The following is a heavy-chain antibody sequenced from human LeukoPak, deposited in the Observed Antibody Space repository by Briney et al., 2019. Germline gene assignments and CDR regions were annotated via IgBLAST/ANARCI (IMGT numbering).Heavy chain of an antibody. V-gene: IGHV3-30-3*01. D-gene: IGHD2-2*02. CDR2: ISYDGSSK. CDR1: GFTFSSYA. CDR3: ARDLRHQLLYCLDY. Sequence: GGSLRLSCAASGFTFSSYAIHWVRQAPGEGLEWVAVISYDGSSKFYADSVKGRFTISRDNSKNTVYLQMNSLGAEDTAVYYCARDLRHQLLYCLDYWGQGTLVTVSS. J-gene: IGHJ4*02.